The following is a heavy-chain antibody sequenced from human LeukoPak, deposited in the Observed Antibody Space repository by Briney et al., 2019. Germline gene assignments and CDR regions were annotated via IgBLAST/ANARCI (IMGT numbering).Heavy chain of an antibody. D-gene: IGHD1-26*01. Sequence: SVKVSCKASGGTFSSYTISWVRQAPGQGLEWMGRIIPILGIANYAQKFQGRVTITADKSTSTAYMELSSLRSEDTAVYYCARVILSGSPYHYYYGMDVWGQGTTVTVSS. J-gene: IGHJ6*02. CDR2: IIPILGIA. CDR1: GGTFSSYT. CDR3: ARVILSGSPYHYYYGMDV. V-gene: IGHV1-69*02.